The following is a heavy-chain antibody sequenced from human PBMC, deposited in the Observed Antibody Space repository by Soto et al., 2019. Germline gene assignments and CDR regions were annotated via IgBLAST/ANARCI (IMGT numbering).Heavy chain of an antibody. Sequence: QVQLQQWGAGLLKPSETLSLTCAVYGGSFSGYYWSWIRQPPGKGLERNGEINHRGNTTYNPSLRHRVPKSVDTSKNRCSLKLSSVTAADTAVYYCARGQQLGLFDYWGQGTLVTVSS. CDR2: INHRGNT. J-gene: IGHJ4*02. CDR1: GGSFSGYY. V-gene: IGHV4-34*01. CDR3: ARGQQLGLFDY. D-gene: IGHD6-13*01.